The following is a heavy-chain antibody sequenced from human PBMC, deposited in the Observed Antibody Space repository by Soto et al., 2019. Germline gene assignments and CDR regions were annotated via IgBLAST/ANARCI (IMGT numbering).Heavy chain of an antibody. J-gene: IGHJ6*03. Sequence: PSETLSLTCTVSGGSISSYYWSWIRQPPGKGLEWIGYIYYSGSTNYNPSLKSRVTISVDASKNQFSLKLSSVTAADTAVYYCAREVMGYCSGGSCYPTPGAYYYYMDVWGKGTTVTVSS. CDR2: IYYSGST. D-gene: IGHD2-15*01. CDR3: AREVMGYCSGGSCYPTPGAYYYYMDV. CDR1: GGSISSYY. V-gene: IGHV4-59*01.